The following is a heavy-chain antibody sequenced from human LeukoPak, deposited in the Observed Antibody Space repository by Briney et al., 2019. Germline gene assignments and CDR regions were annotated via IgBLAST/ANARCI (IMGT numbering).Heavy chain of an antibody. Sequence: ASVKVSFKASGYNFNIFGITWVRQAPGQGLEWMGWVSAYSGNTNYAQKIQGRVITTTDTTTTTAYMELRSRRSDDTVVYYCARPGSNYDRGGTYYVDYWGQGTLVTVSS. D-gene: IGHD3-16*01. CDR3: ARPGSNYDRGGTYYVDY. CDR2: VSAYSGNT. J-gene: IGHJ4*02. V-gene: IGHV1-18*01. CDR1: GYNFNIFG.